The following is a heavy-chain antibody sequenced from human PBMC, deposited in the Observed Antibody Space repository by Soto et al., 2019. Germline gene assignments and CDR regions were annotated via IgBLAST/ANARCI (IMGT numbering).Heavy chain of an antibody. CDR1: GYTFTSYA. V-gene: IGHV1-3*01. D-gene: IGHD4-17*01. Sequence: ASVKVSCKASGYTFTSYAMHWVRQAPGQRLEWMGWINAGNGNTKYSQKFQGRVTITRDTSASTAYMELSSLRSEDTAVYYCARVDYGDYAVRRGAFDIWGQGTMVTVSS. CDR3: ARVDYGDYAVRRGAFDI. J-gene: IGHJ3*02. CDR2: INAGNGNT.